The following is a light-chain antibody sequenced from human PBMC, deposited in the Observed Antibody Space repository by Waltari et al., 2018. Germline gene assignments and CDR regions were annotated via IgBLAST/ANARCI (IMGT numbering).Light chain of an antibody. J-gene: IGKJ1*01. V-gene: IGKV1-39*01. Sequence: DIQMTQSPSSLSASVGDRVTITCRASQSIATYLNWYQQRPGKAPKLLIFAASSLQSGVPSRFSGSGSGTDFNLIISSLQPEDFATYYCQQSYSAPPTFCQGTKVEIK. CDR3: QQSYSAPPT. CDR2: AAS. CDR1: QSIATY.